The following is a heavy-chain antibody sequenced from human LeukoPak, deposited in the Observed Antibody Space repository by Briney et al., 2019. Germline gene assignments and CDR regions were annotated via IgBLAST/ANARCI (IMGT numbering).Heavy chain of an antibody. D-gene: IGHD1-1*01. CDR3: ARERRSMTTDAFDI. CDR1: GFTFSSYA. Sequence: PGGSLRLSCAASGFTFSSYAMHWVRQAPGKGPEWVAVISYDGSNKYYADSVKGRFTISRDNSKNTLYLQMNSLRAEDTAVYYCARERRSMTTDAFDIWGQGTMVTVSS. V-gene: IGHV3-30-3*01. CDR2: ISYDGSNK. J-gene: IGHJ3*02.